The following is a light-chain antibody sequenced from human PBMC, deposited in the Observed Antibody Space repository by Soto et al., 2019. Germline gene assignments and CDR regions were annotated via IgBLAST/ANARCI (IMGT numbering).Light chain of an antibody. Sequence: DIVMTQSPLSLPVTPGAPASISCRSSQSLLHSNGYNYLDWYLQKPGQSPQLLIYLGSNRASGVPDRFSGSGSGTDCTLKISRVEAEDVGVYYCMQSLQTPPWTFGQGTKVEIK. CDR3: MQSLQTPPWT. V-gene: IGKV2-28*01. CDR2: LGS. CDR1: QSLLHSNGYNY. J-gene: IGKJ1*01.